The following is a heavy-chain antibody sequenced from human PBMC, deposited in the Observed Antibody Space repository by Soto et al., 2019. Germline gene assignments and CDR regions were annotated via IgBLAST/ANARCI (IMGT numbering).Heavy chain of an antibody. CDR2: IYYSGGT. D-gene: IGHD3-3*01. CDR3: ARHVDKYYDFWSVTPYFDY. J-gene: IGHJ4*02. V-gene: IGHV4-59*08. CDR1: GDSISSYY. Sequence: SETLSLTCTVSGDSISSYYWSWIRQPPGKGLEWIGYIYYSGGTNYNPSLKSRVTISVDTSKNQFSLKLSSVTAADTAVYHCARHVDKYYDFWSVTPYFDYWGQGTLVTVSS.